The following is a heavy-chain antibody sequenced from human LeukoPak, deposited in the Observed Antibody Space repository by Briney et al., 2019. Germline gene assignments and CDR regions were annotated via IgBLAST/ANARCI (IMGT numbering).Heavy chain of an antibody. CDR1: GGSISSYY. V-gene: IGHV4-59*08. J-gene: IGHJ4*02. Sequence: PSETLSLTCTVSGGSISSYYWSWIRQPPGKGLEWIGYIYYSGTTNYNPSLKSRVTISVDTSKNQFSLKLSSVTAADTAVYYCARHAAYCGGDCSPYYFDYWGQGTLVTVSS. CDR2: IYYSGTT. CDR3: ARHAAYCGGDCSPYYFDY. D-gene: IGHD2-21*02.